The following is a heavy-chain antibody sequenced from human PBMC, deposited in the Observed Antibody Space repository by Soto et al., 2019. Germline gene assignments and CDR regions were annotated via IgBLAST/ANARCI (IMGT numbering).Heavy chain of an antibody. Sequence: QVQLQESGPGLVKPSQTLSLTCTVSGGSISSGGYYWSWIRQHPGKGLEWIGYIYYSGSTYYNPSLKSRFTISVDTSKNQFSLKLSSVTAADTAVYYCARDLSLWSGYGGNMDVWGQGTTVTVSS. CDR1: GGSISSGGYY. D-gene: IGHD3-3*01. V-gene: IGHV4-31*03. J-gene: IGHJ6*02. CDR3: ARDLSLWSGYGGNMDV. CDR2: IYYSGST.